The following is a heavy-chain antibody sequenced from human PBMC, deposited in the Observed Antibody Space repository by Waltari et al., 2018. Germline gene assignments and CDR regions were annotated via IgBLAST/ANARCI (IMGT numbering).Heavy chain of an antibody. CDR3: VGDSSGYNPDY. CDR2: IIPIFGTA. CDR1: GGSFSSCA. Sequence: VQLVQSAAEGKKHGSSVKVYSKASGGSFSSCAISWVRQAPGQVLEWMGGIIPIFGTANYAQKCQGRVTITADKSTSTAYMELRSLSSEDTAWYYCVGDSSGYNPDYWGQGTLVTVSS. J-gene: IGHJ4*02. V-gene: IGHV1-69*14. D-gene: IGHD3-22*01.